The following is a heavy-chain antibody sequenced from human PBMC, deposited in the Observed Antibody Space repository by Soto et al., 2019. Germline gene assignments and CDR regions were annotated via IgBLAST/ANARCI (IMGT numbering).Heavy chain of an antibody. D-gene: IGHD3-10*01. CDR1: GFTFSSYW. CDR3: ARDSSGSGSFGMDV. CDR2: IKQDGSEK. Sequence: GSLRLSCAASGFTFSSYWMSWVRQAPGKGLEWVANIKQDGSEKYYVDSVKGRFTISRDNAKNSLYLQMNSLRAEDTAVYYCARDSSGSGSFGMDVWGQGTTVTVSS. J-gene: IGHJ6*02. V-gene: IGHV3-7*01.